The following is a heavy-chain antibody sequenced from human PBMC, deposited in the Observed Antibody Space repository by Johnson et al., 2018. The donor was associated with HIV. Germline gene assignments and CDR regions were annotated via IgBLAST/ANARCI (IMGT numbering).Heavy chain of an antibody. CDR2: IKRKIEGETT. V-gene: IGHV3-15*01. CDR3: TTAIVIDAFDI. D-gene: IGHD3-16*02. J-gene: IGHJ3*02. Sequence: VQLVESGGGLIQPGGSLRLSCAASGFTVSSNYMSWVRQAPGKGLEWVGRIKRKIEGETTDYASPVKGRFTISRDDSKNTLYLQMNSLTTEDTAVYYCTTAIVIDAFDIWGQGTMVTVSS. CDR1: GFTVSSNY.